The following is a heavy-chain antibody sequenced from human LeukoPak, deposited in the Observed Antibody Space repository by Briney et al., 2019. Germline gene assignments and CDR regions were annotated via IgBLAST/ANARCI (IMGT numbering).Heavy chain of an antibody. V-gene: IGHV3-23*01. CDR3: ARDWYDY. D-gene: IGHD6-13*01. CDR2: IGGSGSYT. Sequence: GGSLRLSCAASGFTFSTYAMIWVRQAPGKGLEWVSVIGGSGSYTYYTDSVKGRFTISRDNSKDTLYLQMNSLRPEDTAVYYCARDWYDYWGQGTLVTVSS. J-gene: IGHJ4*02. CDR1: GFTFSTYA.